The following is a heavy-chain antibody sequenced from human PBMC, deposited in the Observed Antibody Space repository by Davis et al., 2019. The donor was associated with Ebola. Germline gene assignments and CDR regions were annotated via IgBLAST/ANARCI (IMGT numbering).Heavy chain of an antibody. CDR1: GDSISSGSYY. V-gene: IGHV4-61*02. CDR3: GAYLHDISGSASDY. D-gene: IGHD3-22*01. CDR2: IYGGGST. J-gene: IGHJ4*02. Sequence: SETLSLTCTVSGDSISSGSYYWSWIRQPAGRGLEWIGRIYGGGSTTYNPSLESRVTRSVDRSKNQFSLKLTSVTAADAALYYCGAYLHDISGSASDYWGQGILVTVSS.